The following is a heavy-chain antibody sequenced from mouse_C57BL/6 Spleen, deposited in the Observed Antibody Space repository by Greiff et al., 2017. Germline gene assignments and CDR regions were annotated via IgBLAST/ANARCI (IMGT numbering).Heavy chain of an antibody. J-gene: IGHJ2*01. V-gene: IGHV1-54*01. CDR3: ARGGRGPFDY. Sequence: QVQLQQSGAELVRPGTSVKVSCKASGYAFTNYLIEWVKQRPGQGLEWIGVINPGSGGTNYNEKFKGKATLTADKSSSTAYMQLSSLTSEDSAVYFCARGGRGPFDYWGQGTTLTVSS. CDR1: GYAFTNYL. CDR2: INPGSGGT.